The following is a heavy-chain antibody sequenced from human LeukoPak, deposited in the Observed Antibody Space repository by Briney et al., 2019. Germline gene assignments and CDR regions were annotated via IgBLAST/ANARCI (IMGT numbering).Heavy chain of an antibody. CDR1: GFTFSDYY. V-gene: IGHV3-11*04. CDR2: ISSSGSTI. J-gene: IGHJ3*02. Sequence: GGSLRLSCAASGFTFSDYYMSWIRQAPGKGLEWVSYISSSGSTIYYADSVKGRFTISRDNAKNSLYLQMNSLRADDTAVYYCARDETYSGTNHDAFDIWGQGTMVTVSS. D-gene: IGHD1-26*01. CDR3: ARDETYSGTNHDAFDI.